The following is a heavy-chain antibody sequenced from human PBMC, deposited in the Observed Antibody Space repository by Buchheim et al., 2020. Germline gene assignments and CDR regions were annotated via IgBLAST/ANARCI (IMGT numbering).Heavy chain of an antibody. D-gene: IGHD2-21*01. V-gene: IGHV1-46*01. CDR2: MNPRRGLT. CDR1: GYTFVDYY. CDR3: ARELLPYYFDH. Sequence: QVRLVQSGAEVKKSGASVKVSCQAPGYTFVDYYIHWLRQAPGQGLEWIGFMNPRRGLTSSAQRFQERVSMTQDTSTRTVYMEVNGLRFDDTAVYYCARELLPYYFDHWGPGT. J-gene: IGHJ4*02.